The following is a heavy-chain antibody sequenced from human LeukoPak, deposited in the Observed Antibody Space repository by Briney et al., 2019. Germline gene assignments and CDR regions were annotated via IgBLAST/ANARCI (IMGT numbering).Heavy chain of an antibody. CDR1: GYTFTGYY. CDR3: AEAPYYYDSSGYYFDY. CDR2: IIPIFGTA. D-gene: IGHD3-22*01. Sequence: SVKVSCKASGYTFTGYYMHWVRQAPGQGLEWMGGIIPIFGTANYAQKFQGRVTITADESTSTAYMELSSLRSEDTAVYYCAEAPYYYDSSGYYFDYWGQGTLVTVSS. V-gene: IGHV1-69*13. J-gene: IGHJ4*02.